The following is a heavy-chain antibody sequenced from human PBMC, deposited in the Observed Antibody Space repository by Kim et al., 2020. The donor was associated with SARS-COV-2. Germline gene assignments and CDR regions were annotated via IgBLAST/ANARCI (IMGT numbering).Heavy chain of an antibody. CDR2: T. V-gene: IGHV3-23*01. D-gene: IGHD3-10*01. CDR3: AKDYYGSGSYI. J-gene: IGHJ4*02. Sequence: TYYAASVEVRFTISRDNSKNTLYMQMNSLRADDTDVYYCAKDYYGSGSYIWGQGTLVTVSS.